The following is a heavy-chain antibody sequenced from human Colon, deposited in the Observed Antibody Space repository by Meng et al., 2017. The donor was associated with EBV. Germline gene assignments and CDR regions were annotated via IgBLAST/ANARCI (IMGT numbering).Heavy chain of an antibody. CDR1: GWVFIGHS. CDR3: ARLYKNSQWLLTKDTSEY. J-gene: IGHJ4*02. Sequence: GQLQPGGGGRFEPLEPPSPHCAGYGWVFIGHSWTLNPQPPGKGVEWIGEINHSGSTNYNPSRKRRTTHKNAHSKNQISLKVKSVHAADTAVYFCARLYKNSQWLLTKDTSEYLDQGTLVTVS. D-gene: IGHD4/OR15-4a*01. CDR2: INHSGST. V-gene: IGHV4-34*01.